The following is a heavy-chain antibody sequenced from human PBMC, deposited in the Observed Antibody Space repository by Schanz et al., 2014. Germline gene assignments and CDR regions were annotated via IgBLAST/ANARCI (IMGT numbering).Heavy chain of an antibody. CDR2: IKSDGSST. CDR1: GFTFSSYW. Sequence: VQVVESGGGLVQPGGSLRLSCAASGFTFSSYWMHWVRQVPGKGLVWVSRIKSDGSSTSYADSVKGRFTMSRDNAKNSVFLQMNSLRAEDTAVYYCVRDSFFAFDYWGQGTLVTVSS. CDR3: VRDSFFAFDY. D-gene: IGHD3-3*01. V-gene: IGHV3-74*01. J-gene: IGHJ4*02.